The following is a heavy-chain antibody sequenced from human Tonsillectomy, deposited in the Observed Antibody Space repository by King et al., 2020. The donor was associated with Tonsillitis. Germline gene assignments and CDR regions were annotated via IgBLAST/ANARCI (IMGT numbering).Heavy chain of an antibody. CDR1: GFTFSHYA. Sequence: VQLVESGGGVVQPGRSLRLSCAASGFTFSHYAIHWVRQAPGKGLEWVAVISFDGNNKYYADSVKGRFTISRDNSKNTLYLQMNSLRAEDTAVYYCARDFGKVDIAPVGWGQGTLVTVSS. CDR3: ARDFGKVDIAPVG. J-gene: IGHJ4*02. V-gene: IGHV3-30*01. D-gene: IGHD5-12*01. CDR2: ISFDGNNK.